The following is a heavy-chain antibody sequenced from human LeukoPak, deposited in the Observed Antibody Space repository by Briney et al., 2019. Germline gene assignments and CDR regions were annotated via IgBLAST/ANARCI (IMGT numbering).Heavy chain of an antibody. CDR1: GVSFGGYY. D-gene: IGHD2-15*01. CDR3: ARGLSAIVY. V-gene: IGHV4-34*01. J-gene: IGHJ4*02. CDR2: INHSGST. Sequence: SETLSFTCAVYGVSFGGYYWSWIRQPPGKGLEWIGEINHSGSTNYNPSLKSRVTISVDTSKDQFSLKLSSVTAADTAFYYCARGLSAIVYWGQGTLVTVSS.